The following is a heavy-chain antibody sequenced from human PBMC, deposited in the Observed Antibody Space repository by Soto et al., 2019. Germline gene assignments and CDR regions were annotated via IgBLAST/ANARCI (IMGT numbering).Heavy chain of an antibody. CDR1: GFTFSSYA. J-gene: IGHJ3*02. D-gene: IGHD2-15*01. Sequence: QVQLVESGGGVVQPGRSLRLSCAASGFTFSSYARHWVGQAPGKGLEWVAVISYDGSNKYYADSVKGRFTIARDNSKNTLYLQMNSLRAEDTAVYYCVREYCSGGSCYSELGAFDIWGQGTMVTVSS. CDR2: ISYDGSNK. CDR3: VREYCSGGSCYSELGAFDI. V-gene: IGHV3-30-3*01.